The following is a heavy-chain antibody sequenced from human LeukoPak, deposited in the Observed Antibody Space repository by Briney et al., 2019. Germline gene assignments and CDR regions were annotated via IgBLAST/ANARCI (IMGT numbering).Heavy chain of an antibody. CDR3: ARGRITMVRGVTIGAFDI. Sequence: QPGGSLRLSCAASGFTVSSNYMSWVRQAPGKGLEWVSVIYRDGSTYYADSVKGRFTISRDHSKNTPYLQMTSVRAEDAAVYYCARGRITMVRGVTIGAFDIWGQGTMVTVSS. D-gene: IGHD3-10*01. V-gene: IGHV3-66*01. J-gene: IGHJ3*02. CDR1: GFTVSSNY. CDR2: IYRDGST.